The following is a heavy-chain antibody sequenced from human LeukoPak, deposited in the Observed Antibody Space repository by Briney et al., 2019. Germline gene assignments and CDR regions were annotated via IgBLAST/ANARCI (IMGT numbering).Heavy chain of an antibody. CDR3: ARGPETYYYGSSGYYYFPY. CDR2: IYTSGST. Sequence: SETLSLTCTVSGGSISSYYWSWIRQPAGKGLEWIGRIYTSGSTNYNPSLKSRVTMSVDTSKNQFSLKLSSVTAADTAVYYCARGPETYYYGSSGYYYFPYWGQGTLVTVSS. J-gene: IGHJ4*02. CDR1: GGSISSYY. D-gene: IGHD3-22*01. V-gene: IGHV4-4*07.